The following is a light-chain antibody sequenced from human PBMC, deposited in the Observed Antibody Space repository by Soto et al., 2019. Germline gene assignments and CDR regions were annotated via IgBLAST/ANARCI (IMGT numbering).Light chain of an antibody. V-gene: IGKV3-15*01. CDR2: GAS. Sequence: EIVMTQSPATLSVSPGERATLSCRASQSVAGNLAWYQQKPGQAPRLLMYGASTRATGIPARFSGSGSGTQFTLTISRLQSEDFGVYYRQQYNNWPLTFGGGTKVEIK. CDR3: QQYNNWPLT. CDR1: QSVAGN. J-gene: IGKJ4*01.